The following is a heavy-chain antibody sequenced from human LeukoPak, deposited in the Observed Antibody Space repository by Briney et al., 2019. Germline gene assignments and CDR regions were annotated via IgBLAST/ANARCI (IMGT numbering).Heavy chain of an antibody. CDR1: GFTFSSYS. D-gene: IGHD6-13*01. CDR3: ARHASGYNSRTDY. V-gene: IGHV3-21*01. J-gene: IGHJ4*02. CDR2: ISSSSSYI. Sequence: PGGSLRLSCAASGFTFSSYSMNWVRQAPGKGLEWVSSISSSSSYIYYADSVKGRFTISKDNAKNSLYLQMNSLRAEDTAVYYCARHASGYNSRTDYWGQGTLVTVSS.